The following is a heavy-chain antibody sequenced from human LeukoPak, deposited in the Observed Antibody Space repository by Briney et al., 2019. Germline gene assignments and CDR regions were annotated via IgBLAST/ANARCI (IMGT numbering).Heavy chain of an antibody. Sequence: GGSLRLSCAASGFTFSSYWMSWVRQAPGKGLEWVAVILYDGSNKYYADSVKGRFTISRDNSKNTLYLQMNSLRAEDTAVYYCARVGYSSSWSSHYYYYMDVWGKGTTVTVSS. CDR2: ILYDGSNK. CDR3: ARVGYSSSWSSHYYYYMDV. J-gene: IGHJ6*03. V-gene: IGHV3-30*03. D-gene: IGHD6-13*01. CDR1: GFTFSSYW.